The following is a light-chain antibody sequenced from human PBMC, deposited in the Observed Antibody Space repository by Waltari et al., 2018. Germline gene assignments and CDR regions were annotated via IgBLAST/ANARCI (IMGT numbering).Light chain of an antibody. CDR1: QSVLYISNNKNY. Sequence: DIVMTQSPDSLAVSLGERATINCKSSQSVLYISNNKNYLVWYQQKPGQPPKLLIYWASTRESGVPDRFSGSGSGTDFTLTISSLQAEDVAVYYCQQYYSTPLTFGQGTKVEIK. CDR2: WAS. J-gene: IGKJ1*01. CDR3: QQYYSTPLT. V-gene: IGKV4-1*01.